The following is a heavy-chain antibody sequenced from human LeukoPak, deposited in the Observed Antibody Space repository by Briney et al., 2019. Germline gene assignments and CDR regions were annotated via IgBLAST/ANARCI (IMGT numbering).Heavy chain of an antibody. J-gene: IGHJ4*02. D-gene: IGHD3-16*01. CDR3: ARDAPWGGDDY. Sequence: GGSLRLSCAASGFTVSSNYMSWVRQAPEKGLEWVSVIYSGGSTYYADSVKGRFTISRDNPKNTLYLQMNSLRAEDTAVYYCARDAPWGGDDYWGQGTLVTVSS. CDR1: GFTVSSNY. CDR2: IYSGGST. V-gene: IGHV3-66*02.